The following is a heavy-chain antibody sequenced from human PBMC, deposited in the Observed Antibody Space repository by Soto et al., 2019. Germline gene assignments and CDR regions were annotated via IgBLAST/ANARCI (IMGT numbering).Heavy chain of an antibody. V-gene: IGHV1-18*01. Sequence: EASVKVSCKASGYTFSIYGINWVRQAPGQGLEWMGWTRPNNGNTKYAQNLQGRVTMTTDTSTSTAYMELRSLRPDDTAVYYCVRDLDGSGSYYTDYWGQGTRVTVSS. CDR3: VRDLDGSGSYYTDY. D-gene: IGHD3-10*01. CDR1: GYTFSIYG. CDR2: TRPNNGNT. J-gene: IGHJ4*02.